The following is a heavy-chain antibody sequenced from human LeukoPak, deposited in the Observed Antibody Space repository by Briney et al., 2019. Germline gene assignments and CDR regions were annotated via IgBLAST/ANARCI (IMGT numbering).Heavy chain of an antibody. CDR1: GFTFSSYA. D-gene: IGHD5-12*01. CDR3: ARESSGYDFDV. J-gene: IGHJ3*01. V-gene: IGHV3-30-3*01. Sequence: PGGSLRLSCAASGFTFSSYAMHWVRQAPGKGLEWVAVISYDGSNKYYADSVQGRFTISRDNSKNTLSLQMNGLRGEDMAVYYCARESSGYDFDVWGQGTTVTVSS. CDR2: ISYDGSNK.